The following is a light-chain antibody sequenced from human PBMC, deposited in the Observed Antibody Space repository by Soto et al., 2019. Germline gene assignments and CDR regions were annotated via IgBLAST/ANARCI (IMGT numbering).Light chain of an antibody. CDR3: SSYTSSSSYV. CDR1: SSDVGGYNY. J-gene: IGLJ1*01. V-gene: IGLV2-14*01. CDR2: DVS. Sequence: LTQPAPRARTPGQSMIHSCAGTSSDVGGYNYVSWYQQHPGKAPKLMIYDVSNRPSGVSNRFSGSKSGNTASLTISGLQAEDEADYYCSSYTSSSSYVFGTGTKVTVL.